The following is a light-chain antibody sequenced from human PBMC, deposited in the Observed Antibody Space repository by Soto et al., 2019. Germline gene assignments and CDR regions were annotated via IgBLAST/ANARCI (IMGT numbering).Light chain of an antibody. J-gene: IGKJ1*01. CDR2: DVS. CDR3: QQYNLHSPAT. V-gene: IGKV1-5*01. Sequence: DIQMTQSPSSLSVSVGDRVTITCRASQNIGRWLAWYQQKPGKAPKLMIYDVSTLISGVPSRFSGSGSGTEFTLTISILQPDDFTTYYCQQYNLHSPATFGPGTLVEIK. CDR1: QNIGRW.